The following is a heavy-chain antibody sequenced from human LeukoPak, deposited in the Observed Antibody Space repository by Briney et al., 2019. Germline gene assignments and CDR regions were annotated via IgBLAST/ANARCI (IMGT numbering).Heavy chain of an antibody. CDR3: AKGSYSNYEGMNWFDP. D-gene: IGHD4-11*01. CDR1: GFTFSSYA. Sequence: GGSLRLSCAASGFTFSSYAMSWVCQAPGKGLEWVSGISGSGGSTNYADSVKGRFTISRDNSKNTLYLQMNSLRAEDTAVYYCAKGSYSNYEGMNWFDPWGQGTLVTVSS. J-gene: IGHJ5*02. V-gene: IGHV3-23*01. CDR2: ISGSGGST.